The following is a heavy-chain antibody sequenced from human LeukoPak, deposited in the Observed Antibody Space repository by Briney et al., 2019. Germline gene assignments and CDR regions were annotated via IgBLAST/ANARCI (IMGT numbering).Heavy chain of an antibody. CDR1: GFTFSSYS. J-gene: IGHJ4*02. D-gene: IGHD3-9*01. CDR3: ARVGRYFDWLLIDY. V-gene: IGHV3-21*01. CDR2: ISSSSSYI. Sequence: PGGSLRLSCAASGFTFSSYSMNWVRQAPGKGLEWVSSISSSSSYIYYADSVKGRFTISRDNAKNSLYLQMNSLRAEDTAVYYCARVGRYFDWLLIDYWGQGTLVTVSS.